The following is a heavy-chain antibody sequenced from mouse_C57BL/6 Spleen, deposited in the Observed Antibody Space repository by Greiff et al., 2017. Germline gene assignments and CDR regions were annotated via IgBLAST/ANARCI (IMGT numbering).Heavy chain of an antibody. Sequence: VQLQQPGAELVKPGASVKLSCKASGYTFTSYWMQWVKQRPGQGLEWIGEIDPSDSYTNYNQKFKGKATLTVDTSSSTAYMQLSSLTSEDSAVYYCARYYYGSRDYWGQGTTLTGSA. V-gene: IGHV1-50*01. CDR1: GYTFTSYW. J-gene: IGHJ2*01. D-gene: IGHD1-1*01. CDR2: IDPSDSYT. CDR3: ARYYYGSRDY.